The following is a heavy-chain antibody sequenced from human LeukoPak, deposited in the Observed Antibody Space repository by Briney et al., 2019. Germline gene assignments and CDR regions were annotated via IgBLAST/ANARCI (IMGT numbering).Heavy chain of an antibody. D-gene: IGHD6-13*01. CDR1: GFTFSSYA. Sequence: GGSLRLSCAASGFTFSSYAMSWVRQAPGKGLEWVSAISGSGGSTYYADSVEGRFTISRDNAKNSLYLQMNSLRAEDTAVYYCLTGAAAGMGFDYWGQGTLVTVSS. CDR3: LTGAAAGMGFDY. CDR2: ISGSGGST. J-gene: IGHJ4*02. V-gene: IGHV3-23*01.